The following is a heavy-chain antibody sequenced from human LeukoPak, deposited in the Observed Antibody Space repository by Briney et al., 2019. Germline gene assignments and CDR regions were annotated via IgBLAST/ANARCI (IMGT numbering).Heavy chain of an antibody. J-gene: IGHJ5*02. D-gene: IGHD2-2*01. CDR3: ARVIVVVPAASVRFDP. Sequence: GASVKVSCKASGYTFTGYYMHWVRQAPGQGLEWMGWINPNSGGTNYAQKFQGWVTMTTDTSTSTAYMELRSLRSDDTAVYYCARVIVVVPAASVRFDPWGQGTLVTVSS. CDR2: INPNSGGT. V-gene: IGHV1-2*04. CDR1: GYTFTGYY.